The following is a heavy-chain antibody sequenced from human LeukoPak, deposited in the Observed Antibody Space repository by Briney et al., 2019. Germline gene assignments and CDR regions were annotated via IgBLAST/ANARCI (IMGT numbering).Heavy chain of an antibody. J-gene: IGHJ4*02. CDR1: GFTVSSNS. CDR2: IYSENT. D-gene: IGHD3-10*01. Sequence: GGSLRLSCTVSGFTVSSNSMSWVRQAPGKGLEWVSFIYSENTHYSDSVKGRFTISRDNAKNSLYLQMNSLRAEDTAVYYCARASMVRGSRFDYWGQGTLVTVSS. V-gene: IGHV3-53*01. CDR3: ARASMVRGSRFDY.